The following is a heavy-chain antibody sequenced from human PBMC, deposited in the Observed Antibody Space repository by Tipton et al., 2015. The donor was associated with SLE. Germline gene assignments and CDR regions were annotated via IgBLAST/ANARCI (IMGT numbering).Heavy chain of an antibody. V-gene: IGHV3-7*03. CDR3: GKDMWPGGLDV. D-gene: IGHD2-21*01. Sequence: SLRLSCAASGFTFSSYWMSWVRQAPGKGLEWVANIKQDGSEKKYVDSVKGRFTISRDNAKNTLFLQMNSLRTDDTAVYYCGKDMWPGGLDVWGHGTTVTVSS. CDR1: GFTFSSYW. J-gene: IGHJ6*02. CDR2: IKQDGSEK.